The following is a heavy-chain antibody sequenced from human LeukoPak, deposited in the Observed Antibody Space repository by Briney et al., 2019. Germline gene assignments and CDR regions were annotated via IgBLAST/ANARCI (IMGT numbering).Heavy chain of an antibody. CDR1: GFTFSSYY. CDR3: ARVAAPRSNDY. D-gene: IGHD6-13*01. Sequence: GGSLRLSCAASGFTFSSYYINWVRQAPGKGLEWVSSISSSSSNIYYADSVKGRFTISRDNSKNTLYLQMNSLKTEDTAVYFCARVAAPRSNDYWGQGTLVTVSS. V-gene: IGHV3-21*01. J-gene: IGHJ4*02. CDR2: ISSSSSNI.